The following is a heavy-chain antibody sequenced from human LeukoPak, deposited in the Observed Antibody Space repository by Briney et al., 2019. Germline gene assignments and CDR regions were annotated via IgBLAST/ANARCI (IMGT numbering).Heavy chain of an antibody. CDR1: GGSFSGYY. J-gene: IGHJ4*02. Sequence: SETLSLTCAVYGGSFSGYYWSWIRQPPGKGLEWIGEINHSGSTNYNPSLKSRVTISVDTSKNQFSLKLSSVTAADTAVYYCARGSGYSSRQGDYWGQGTLVTVSS. V-gene: IGHV4-34*01. CDR3: ARGSGYSSRQGDY. CDR2: INHSGST. D-gene: IGHD6-19*01.